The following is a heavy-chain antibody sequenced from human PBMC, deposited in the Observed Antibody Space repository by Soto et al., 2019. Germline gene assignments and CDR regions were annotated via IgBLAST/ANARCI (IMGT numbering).Heavy chain of an antibody. J-gene: IGHJ5*02. CDR1: GFIFSDYY. D-gene: IGHD1-20*01. CDR3: ARGFTALGYNYNWFDP. Sequence: GGSLRLSCAASGFIFSDYYMSWIRQAPGKGLEWVSYISSSGSTIYYADSVKGRFTISRDNAKNSLYLQMNSLRAEDTAVYYCARGFTALGYNYNWFDPWGQGTLVTVSS. CDR2: ISSSGSTI. V-gene: IGHV3-11*01.